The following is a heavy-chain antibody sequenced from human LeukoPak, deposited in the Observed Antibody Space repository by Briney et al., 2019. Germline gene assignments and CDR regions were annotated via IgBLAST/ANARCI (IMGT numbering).Heavy chain of an antibody. CDR2: IYYSRST. D-gene: IGHD6-13*01. V-gene: IGHV4-59*11. CDR1: GGSISSHY. CDR3: ARGLRAAAGFGY. J-gene: IGHJ4*02. Sequence: SETLSLTCTVSGGSISSHYWSWIRQPPGKGLEWIGYIYYSRSTNYNPSLKSRVTISVDTSKNQFSLKLSSVTAADTAVYYCARGLRAAAGFGYWGQGTLVTVSS.